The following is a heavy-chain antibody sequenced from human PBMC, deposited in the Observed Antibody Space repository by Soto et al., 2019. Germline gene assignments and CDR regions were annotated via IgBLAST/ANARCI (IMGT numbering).Heavy chain of an antibody. V-gene: IGHV3-21*01. CDR1: GFTFSSYS. J-gene: IGHJ3*02. D-gene: IGHD3-10*01. CDR3: ARIYGSGSYYDAFDI. Sequence: GGSLRISRADSGFTFSSYSMNWVRQAPGKGLEWVSSISAPSSYIYYADSVKGRFTISRDNAKNSLYLQMNSLISEDTAVYYCARIYGSGSYYDAFDIWGQGTMVTVSS. CDR2: ISAPSSYI.